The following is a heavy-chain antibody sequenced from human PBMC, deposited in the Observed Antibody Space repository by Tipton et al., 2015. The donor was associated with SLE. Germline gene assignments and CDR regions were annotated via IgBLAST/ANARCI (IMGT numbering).Heavy chain of an antibody. CDR1: GNTFSNNA. CDR2: IIPILGIA. Sequence: QSGPEVKKPGSSVKVSCKASGNTFSNNAINWVRQAPGQGLEWIGGIIPILGIANYAQKFQGRVTITTDESTSTAYMELRSLRSDDTAVYYCAKDFVVVVAATNYYYYGMDVWGQGTTVTVSS. J-gene: IGHJ6*02. CDR3: AKDFVVVVAATNYYYYGMDV. V-gene: IGHV1-69*05. D-gene: IGHD2-15*01.